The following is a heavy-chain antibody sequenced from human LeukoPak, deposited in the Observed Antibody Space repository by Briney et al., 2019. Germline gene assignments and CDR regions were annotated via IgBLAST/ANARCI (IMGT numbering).Heavy chain of an antibody. V-gene: IGHV4-34*01. CDR2: INHSGST. CDR1: GGSFSGYY. D-gene: IGHD6-25*01. J-gene: IGHJ3*02. Sequence: SETLSLTCAVYGGSFSGYYWSWIRQPPGKGLEWIGEINHSGSTNYNPSLKSRVTISVDTSKDQFSLKLSSVTAADTAVYYCATIQRDHAFDIWGQGTMVTVSS. CDR3: ATIQRDHAFDI.